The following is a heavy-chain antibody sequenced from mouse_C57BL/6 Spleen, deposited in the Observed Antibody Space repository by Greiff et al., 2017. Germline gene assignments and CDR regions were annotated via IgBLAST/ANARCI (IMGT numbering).Heavy chain of an antibody. CDR3: ATSIYYYGSSYVGDY. V-gene: IGHV3-6*01. J-gene: IGHJ4*01. D-gene: IGHD1-1*01. CDR2: ISYDGSN. Sequence: EVKLVESGPGLVKPSQSLSLTCSVTGYSITSGYYWNWIRQFPGNKLEWMGYISYDGSNNYNPSLKNRISITRDTSKNQFFLKLNSVTTEDTATYDCATSIYYYGSSYVGDYWGQGTSVTVSS. CDR1: GYSITSGYY.